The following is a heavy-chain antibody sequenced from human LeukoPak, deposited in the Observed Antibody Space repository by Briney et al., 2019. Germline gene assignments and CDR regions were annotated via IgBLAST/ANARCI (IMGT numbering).Heavy chain of an antibody. Sequence: ASVKVSCKASGYTFTGYYMHWVRQAPGQGLEWMGGIIPIFGTANYAQKFQGRVTITADKSTSTAYMELSSLRSEDTAVYYCASFGELEYSSSGSYFDYWGQGTLVTVSS. V-gene: IGHV1-69*06. CDR1: GYTFTGYY. D-gene: IGHD6-6*01. CDR3: ASFGELEYSSSGSYFDY. J-gene: IGHJ4*02. CDR2: IIPIFGTA.